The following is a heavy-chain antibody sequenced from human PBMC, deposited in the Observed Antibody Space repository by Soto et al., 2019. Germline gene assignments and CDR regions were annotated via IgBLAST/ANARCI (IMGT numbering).Heavy chain of an antibody. Sequence: EVQLLESGGGLVQPGGSLRLSCAASGFTFNNYAMSCVRQAPGKGPEWVSVISGSGGSTYYADSVKGRFTISRDNSKITLYLQMNRLRGEDTAVNNCAKRATGTYFAYWGQGTLVTVPS. CDR3: AKRATGTYFAY. CDR1: GFTFNNYA. J-gene: IGHJ4*02. D-gene: IGHD1-1*01. CDR2: ISGSGGST. V-gene: IGHV3-23*01.